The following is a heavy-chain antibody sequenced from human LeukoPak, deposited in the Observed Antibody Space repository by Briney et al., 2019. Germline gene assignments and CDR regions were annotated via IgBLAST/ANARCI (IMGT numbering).Heavy chain of an antibody. Sequence: GGSLRLSCAASGFTFSSYAMSWVRQAPGKGLEWVSAISGSGGSTYYADSVKGRFTISRDNSKNTLYLQMNSLRAEDTAVYYCARVLGRSLYYYYYMDVWGKGTTVTVSS. CDR2: ISGSGGST. CDR3: ARVLGRSLYYYYYMDV. D-gene: IGHD3-10*01. J-gene: IGHJ6*03. CDR1: GFTFSSYA. V-gene: IGHV3-23*01.